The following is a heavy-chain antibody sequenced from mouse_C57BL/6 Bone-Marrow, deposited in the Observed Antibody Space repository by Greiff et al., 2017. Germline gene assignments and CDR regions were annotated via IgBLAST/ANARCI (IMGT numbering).Heavy chain of an antibody. Sequence: VHLVESGPGLVQPSQSLSITCTVSGFSLTSYGVHWVRQSPGKGLEWLGVIWSGGSTDYNAAFISRLSISKDNSKSQVFFKMNSLQADDTAIYYCARKKAYYSNYEAMDYWGQGTSVTVSS. D-gene: IGHD2-5*01. CDR3: ARKKAYYSNYEAMDY. J-gene: IGHJ4*01. CDR1: GFSLTSYG. V-gene: IGHV2-2*01. CDR2: IWSGGST.